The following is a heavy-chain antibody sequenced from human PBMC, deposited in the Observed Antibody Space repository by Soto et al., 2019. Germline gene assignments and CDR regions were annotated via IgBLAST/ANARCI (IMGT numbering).Heavy chain of an antibody. CDR1: GFTFSSYS. CDR3: ARDQGTAAGLRNWFDP. D-gene: IGHD6-13*01. V-gene: IGHV3-48*01. Sequence: EVQLVESGGGLVQPGGSLRLSCAASGFTFSSYSMNWVRQAPGKGLEWVSYISSSSSTIYYADSVKGRFTISRDNAKNTLYLQMNSLRAEDTAVYYCARDQGTAAGLRNWFDPWGQGTLVTVSS. CDR2: ISSSSSTI. J-gene: IGHJ5*02.